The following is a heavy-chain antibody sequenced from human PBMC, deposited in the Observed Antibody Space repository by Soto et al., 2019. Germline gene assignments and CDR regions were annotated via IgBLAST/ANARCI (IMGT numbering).Heavy chain of an antibody. CDR1: GFTFSNYG. V-gene: IGHV1-18*01. CDR2: VSANNGHT. Sequence: QGQLVQSGAEVKKPGASVKLSCKASGFTFSNYGLNWVRQAPGQGLEWMGWVSANNGHTNYAQNLQGRVSMTTDTSTSTAYMELRGLTFDDTAVYYCARDIESVTAKHFFYYYAMDVWGQGTTDTVSS. D-gene: IGHD2-8*01. J-gene: IGHJ6*02. CDR3: ARDIESVTAKHFFYYYAMDV.